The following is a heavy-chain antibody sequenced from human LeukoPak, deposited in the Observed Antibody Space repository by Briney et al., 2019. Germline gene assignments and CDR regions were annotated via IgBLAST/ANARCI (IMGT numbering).Heavy chain of an antibody. D-gene: IGHD1-1*01. Sequence: PSQTLSLTFTVSGASISSGNYYLTWIRQHPGKGLEWIGYIYYSGSTNYNPSLQSRVTISVDTSKNQFSLKVSSVTAADTAVYYCAKSAAGTADFDYWGQGTLVTVSS. CDR3: AKSAAGTADFDY. J-gene: IGHJ4*02. V-gene: IGHV4-30-4*08. CDR2: IYYSGST. CDR1: GASISSGNYY.